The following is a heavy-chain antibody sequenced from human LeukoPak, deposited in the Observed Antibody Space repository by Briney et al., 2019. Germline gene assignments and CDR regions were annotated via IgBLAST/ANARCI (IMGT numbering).Heavy chain of an antibody. CDR3: AKDAEKYSSSWYYHYGMDV. CDR2: ISYDGSNK. V-gene: IGHV3-30*18. Sequence: GGSLRLSCAASGFTFSSYGMHWVRQAPGKGLEWVAVISYDGSNKYYADSVKGRFTISRDNSKNTLYLQMNSLRAEDTAVYYCAKDAEKYSSSWYYHYGMDVWGQGTTVTVSS. J-gene: IGHJ6*02. CDR1: GFTFSSYG. D-gene: IGHD6-13*01.